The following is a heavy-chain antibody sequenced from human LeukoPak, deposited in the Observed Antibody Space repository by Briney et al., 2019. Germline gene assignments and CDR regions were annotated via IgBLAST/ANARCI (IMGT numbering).Heavy chain of an antibody. V-gene: IGHV3-53*01. CDR1: GFAVNTYY. CDR3: SRESSQSHASDN. CDR2: INTGGST. J-gene: IGHJ3*02. D-gene: IGHD6-19*01. Sequence: GGSLRLSCAASGFAVNTYYMSWIRQAPGKGLEWVSMINTGGSTRYADSVKGRFTISRDNSKNTVYLQMNSLRADDTALYYCSRESSQSHASDNWGQGTMVTVSS.